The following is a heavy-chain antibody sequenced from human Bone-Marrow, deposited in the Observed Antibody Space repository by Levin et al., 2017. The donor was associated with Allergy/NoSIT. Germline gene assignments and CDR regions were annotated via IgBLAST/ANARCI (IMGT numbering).Heavy chain of an antibody. V-gene: IGHV3-66*04. D-gene: IGHD6-19*01. Sequence: LSLTCAASGFTVCSNYMSWVRQAPRKGLEWVSVLYSDGRTYYADPVKGRFTISRDNPKNSLYLQMNSLRDEDTAVYYCAGHSGGWYGRGWFDPWGQGTLVTVSS. CDR2: LYSDGRT. J-gene: IGHJ5*02. CDR1: GFTVCSNY. CDR3: AGHSGGWYGRGWFDP.